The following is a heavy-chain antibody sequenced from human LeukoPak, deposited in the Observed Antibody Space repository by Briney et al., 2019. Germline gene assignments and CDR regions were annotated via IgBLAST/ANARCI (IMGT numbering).Heavy chain of an antibody. CDR1: GFTFDDYA. D-gene: IGHD6-19*01. CDR2: IKWNGGST. Sequence: GGSLRLSCAASGFTFDDYAMSWVRQAPGKGLEWVSGIKWNGGSTGYVDSVKGRFTISRDNAKNSLYLQMNSLRAEDTALYYCARHQDSSGWYGSDNWRQGTLVTVSS. CDR3: ARHQDSSGWYGSDN. V-gene: IGHV3-20*04. J-gene: IGHJ4*02.